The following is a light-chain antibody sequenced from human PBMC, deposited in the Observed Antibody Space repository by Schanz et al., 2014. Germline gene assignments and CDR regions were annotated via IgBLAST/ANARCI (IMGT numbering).Light chain of an antibody. J-gene: IGKJ1*01. CDR2: GAS. Sequence: EVVLTQSPGTLSLSPGERATLSCRASQSVRSSSLVWYQQKPGQAPRLLIYGASTRATGIPARFSGSGSGTEFTLTISSLQSEDFAVYYCQQYNNWPLWTFGQGTKVEIK. CDR1: QSVRSSS. V-gene: IGKV3-15*01. CDR3: QQYNNWPLWT.